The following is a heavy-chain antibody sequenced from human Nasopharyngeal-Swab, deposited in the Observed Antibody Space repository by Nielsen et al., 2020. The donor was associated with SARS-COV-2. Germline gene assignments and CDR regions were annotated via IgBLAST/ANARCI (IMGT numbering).Heavy chain of an antibody. Sequence: GESLKISCAASGFTFSSYAMHWVRQAPGKGLEWVAVISYDGSNKYYADSVKGRFTISRDNSKNTLYLQMNSLRAEGTAVYYCARDLVGATYWGQGTLVTVSS. J-gene: IGHJ4*02. CDR1: GFTFSSYA. V-gene: IGHV3-30*04. CDR3: ARDLVGATY. CDR2: ISYDGSNK. D-gene: IGHD1-26*01.